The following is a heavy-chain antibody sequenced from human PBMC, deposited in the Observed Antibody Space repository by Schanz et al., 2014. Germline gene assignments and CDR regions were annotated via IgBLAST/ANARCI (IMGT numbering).Heavy chain of an antibody. CDR2: INPTTGNP. Sequence: VQLVQSGAEVKKPGASVKVSCKASGYIFSSYAIHWVRQAPGQGLEWMGWINPTTGNPGYAQSITGRFVFSFDTSVSTAYLHISGLKDEDTAVYYCARARYALDVWGQGTTVTVSS. J-gene: IGHJ6*02. V-gene: IGHV7-4-1*02. CDR1: GYIFSSYA. CDR3: ARARYALDV.